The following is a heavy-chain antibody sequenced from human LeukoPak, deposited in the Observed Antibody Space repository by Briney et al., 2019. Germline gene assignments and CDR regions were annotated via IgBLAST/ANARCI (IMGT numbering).Heavy chain of an antibody. Sequence: GRSLRLSCAASGYIFSTYALHWVRQAPGKGLEWVAVISYDGSNKYHADSVKGRFTISRDNSRSTLYLQMNSLRAEDTAVYYCARGRRSGWLSFDYWGQGTLVTVSS. CDR1: GYIFSTYA. V-gene: IGHV3-30*04. D-gene: IGHD6-19*01. J-gene: IGHJ4*02. CDR2: ISYDGSNK. CDR3: ARGRRSGWLSFDY.